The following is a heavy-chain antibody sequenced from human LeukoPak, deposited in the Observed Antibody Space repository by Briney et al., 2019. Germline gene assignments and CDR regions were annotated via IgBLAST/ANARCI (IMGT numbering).Heavy chain of an antibody. D-gene: IGHD3-10*01. CDR3: AKVGPSLVRGLIRGGARYYYNYMDV. CDR2: ISGNGGST. Sequence: PGGSRRLSCAASGFTFSSYGMSWVRQAPGKGLEWVSAISGNGGSTYYADSVKGRFAISRDTSKNTLYLQMNSLRAEDTAVYYCAKVGPSLVRGLIRGGARYYYNYMDVWGKGTTVTISS. CDR1: GFTFSSYG. J-gene: IGHJ6*03. V-gene: IGHV3-23*01.